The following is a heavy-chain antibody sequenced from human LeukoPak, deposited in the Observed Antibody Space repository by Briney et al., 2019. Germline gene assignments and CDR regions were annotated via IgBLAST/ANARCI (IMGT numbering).Heavy chain of an antibody. CDR1: GYTFTGYY. CDR2: INPNSGGT. V-gene: IGHV1-2*02. D-gene: IGHD3-3*01. J-gene: IGHJ4*02. CDR3: ARGRFSRHYDFWSGYYY. Sequence: GASVKVSCKASGYTFTGYYMHWVRQAPGQGLEWMGWINPNSGGTNYAQKFQGRVTMTRDTSISTAYMELSRLRSDDTAVYYCARGRFSRHYDFWSGYYYWGQGTLVTVSS.